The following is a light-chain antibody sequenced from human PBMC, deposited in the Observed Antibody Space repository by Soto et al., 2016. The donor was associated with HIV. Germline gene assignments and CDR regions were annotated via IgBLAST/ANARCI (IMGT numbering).Light chain of an antibody. CDR3: QVWDSSSDHWV. CDR1: NIGDRS. CDR2: DNT. V-gene: IGLV3-21*03. J-gene: IGLJ3*02. Sequence: SYVLTQPPSVSVAPGKTATISCGASNIGDRSVHWYQQKPGQAPVLVVYDNTDRPSGIPERFSGSNSGNTATLTISRVEAGDEADYYCQVWDSSSDHWVFGGGTKLTVL.